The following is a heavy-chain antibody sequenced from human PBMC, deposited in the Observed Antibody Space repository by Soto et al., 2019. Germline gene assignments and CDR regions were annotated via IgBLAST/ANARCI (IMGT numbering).Heavy chain of an antibody. Sequence: SETLSLTCTVSGGSISSYYWSWIRQPPGKGLEWIGYIYYSGSTNYNPSLKSRVTISVDTSKNQFSLKLSSVTAADTAVYYCASLLLLPSMVREQYFFDYWGQGTLVTVSS. CDR3: ASLLLLPSMVREQYFFDY. CDR1: GGSISSYY. CDR2: IYYSGST. J-gene: IGHJ4*02. V-gene: IGHV4-59*01. D-gene: IGHD3-10*01.